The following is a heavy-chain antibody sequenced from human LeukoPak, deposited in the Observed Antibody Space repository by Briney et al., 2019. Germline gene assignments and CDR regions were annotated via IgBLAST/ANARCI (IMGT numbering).Heavy chain of an antibody. CDR3: ARQTRRGYFDY. V-gene: IGHV3-48*01. D-gene: IGHD3-10*01. CDR2: ISSSSSTI. Sequence: GGSLRLSCAASGFTFSTYSINGAREAPGKGGECVSYISSSSSTIYYADSVKGRFTISRDNAKNSLYLQMNSLRAEDTAVYYCARQTRRGYFDYWGQGTLVTVSS. J-gene: IGHJ4*02. CDR1: GFTFSTYS.